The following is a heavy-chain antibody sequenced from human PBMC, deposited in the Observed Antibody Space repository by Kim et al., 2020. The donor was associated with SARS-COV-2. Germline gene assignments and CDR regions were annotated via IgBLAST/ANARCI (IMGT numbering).Heavy chain of an antibody. Sequence: TPPLKSRVTISVDTSKNQFPLKLSSVTAADTAVYYCARATPDTAMVGDYWGQGTLVTVSS. CDR3: ARATPDTAMVGDY. J-gene: IGHJ4*02. D-gene: IGHD5-18*01. V-gene: IGHV4-59*01.